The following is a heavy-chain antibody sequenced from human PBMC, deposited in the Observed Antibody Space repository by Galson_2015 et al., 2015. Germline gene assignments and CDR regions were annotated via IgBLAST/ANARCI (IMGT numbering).Heavy chain of an antibody. CDR1: GFTFSSYA. Sequence: SLRLSCAASGFTFSSYAMSWVRQAPGKGLEWVSGISGSGGSTDYADSVKVRFTISRDNSKSTLYLQMNSLRAEDTALYYCAKLGGYSSTWSYFDYWGQGTLVAVSS. CDR2: ISGSGGST. CDR3: AKLGGYSSTWSYFDY. V-gene: IGHV3-23*01. J-gene: IGHJ4*02. D-gene: IGHD6-13*01.